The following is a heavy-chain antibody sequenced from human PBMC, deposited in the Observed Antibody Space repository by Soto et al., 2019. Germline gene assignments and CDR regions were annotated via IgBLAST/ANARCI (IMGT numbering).Heavy chain of an antibody. D-gene: IGHD3-16*02. CDR1: GFTFSDYY. V-gene: IGHV3-11*01. Sequence: PGGSLRLSCAASGFTFSDYYMSWIRQAPGKGLEWVSYISSSGSTIYYADSVKGRFTISRDNAKNSLYLQMNSLRAEDTAVYYCARGSYDYVWGSDPPHFDYWGQGTLVTVSS. J-gene: IGHJ4*02. CDR2: ISSSGSTI. CDR3: ARGSYDYVWGSDPPHFDY.